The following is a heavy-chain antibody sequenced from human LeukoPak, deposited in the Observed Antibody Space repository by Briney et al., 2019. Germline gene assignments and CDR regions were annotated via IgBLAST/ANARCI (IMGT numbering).Heavy chain of an antibody. CDR1: GLTFSNYA. V-gene: IGHV3-23*01. D-gene: IGHD3-22*01. CDR3: AKDRDMDYYEGSGYQALFDN. J-gene: IGHJ4*02. Sequence: PGGSLRLSCAASGLTFSNYAMSWVRQAPGKGLKWVSAISGSGISTYYEDSVKGRFTISRDKSKDTVYLQINSLRAEDTAIYYCAKDRDMDYYEGSGYQALFDNWGQGTLVIVSS. CDR2: ISGSGIST.